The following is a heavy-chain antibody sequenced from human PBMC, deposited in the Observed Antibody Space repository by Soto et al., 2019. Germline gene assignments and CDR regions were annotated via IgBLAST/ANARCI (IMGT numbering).Heavy chain of an antibody. D-gene: IGHD2-15*01. CDR2: VSHSGTT. V-gene: IGHV4-34*01. CDR1: GGSFSGYY. J-gene: IGHJ2*01. CDR3: ARYGGTPIWYFDL. Sequence: QVQLQQWGAGLLKPSETLPLTCAVYGGSFSGYYWTWVRQSPGKGLEWIGEVSHSGTTNYIPSLKRRVTISLDTSKNQFSLDLTSVTAADTAVYYCARYGGTPIWYFDLWGRGTLVTVSS.